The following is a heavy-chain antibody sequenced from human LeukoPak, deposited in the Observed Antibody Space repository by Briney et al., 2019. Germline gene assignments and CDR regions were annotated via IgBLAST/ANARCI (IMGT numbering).Heavy chain of an antibody. CDR2: ISAYNGNT. Sequence: ASVKVSCKASGHTFTSYGISWVRQAPGQGLEWMGWISAYNGNTNYAQKLQGRVTMTTDTSTSTAYMELRSLRSDDTAVYYCARDQDIVVVPAAQKDYWGQGTLVTVSS. J-gene: IGHJ4*02. CDR1: GHTFTSYG. CDR3: ARDQDIVVVPAAQKDY. V-gene: IGHV1-18*01. D-gene: IGHD2-2*01.